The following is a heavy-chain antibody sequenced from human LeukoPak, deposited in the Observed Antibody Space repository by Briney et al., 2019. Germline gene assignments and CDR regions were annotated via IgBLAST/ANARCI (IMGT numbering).Heavy chain of an antibody. CDR1: GFTFISYW. J-gene: IGHJ5*02. D-gene: IGHD1-14*01. CDR2: IKQDGSEK. CDR3: ASGPDWFDP. Sequence: AGSLRLSCAASGFTFISYWMSWVRQAQGKGLEWVANIKQDGSEKYNADSVKGRFTISRDNAKNSLYLQMNSLRAEDTAVYYCASGPDWFDPWGQGTLVTVSS. V-gene: IGHV3-7*01.